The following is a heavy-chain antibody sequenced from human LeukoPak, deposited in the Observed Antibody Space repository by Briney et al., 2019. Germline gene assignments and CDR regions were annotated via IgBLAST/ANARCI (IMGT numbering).Heavy chain of an antibody. J-gene: IGHJ4*02. CDR1: GGSISSGSYY. V-gene: IGHV4-61*02. CDR2: IYTSGST. CDR3: ARVSVAGTEDYFDY. D-gene: IGHD6-19*01. Sequence: SETLSHTCTVSGGSISSGSYYWSWIRQPAGKGLEWIGRIYTSGSTNYNPSLKSRVTISVDTSKNQLSLKLSSVTAADTAVYYCARVSVAGTEDYFDYWGQGTLVTVSS.